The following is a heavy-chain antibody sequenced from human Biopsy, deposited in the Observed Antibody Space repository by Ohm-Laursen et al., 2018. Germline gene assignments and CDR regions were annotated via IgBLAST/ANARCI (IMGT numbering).Heavy chain of an antibody. J-gene: IGHJ2*01. Sequence: SDTLSLTCAVAGDSISSYYWSWIRQPPGKGLQWIGYLYYTGSTDYNPSLQSRVTISVDTSKNHFSLRLRSVTPADTAIYYCARDRGYYSDRTVPGYFDLWGRGTLVTVSS. V-gene: IGHV4-59*01. CDR2: LYYTGST. D-gene: IGHD3-22*01. CDR3: ARDRGYYSDRTVPGYFDL. CDR1: GDSISSYY.